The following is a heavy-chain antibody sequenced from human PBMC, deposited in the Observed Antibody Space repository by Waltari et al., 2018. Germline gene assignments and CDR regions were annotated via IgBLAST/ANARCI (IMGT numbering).Heavy chain of an antibody. V-gene: IGHV1-18*01. J-gene: IGHJ4*02. CDR3: ARDDVDSSAFGGF. CDR1: GYIFSNYG. D-gene: IGHD3-16*01. Sequence: VQLEQSGPELKMPGASVKVSCKGSGYIFSNYGVTWVRQAPGQGAEWMGWISGYNGDAKYEEKFEGRVTMTRDTSTSTAYMEIRGLRSDDTAVYFCARDDVDSSAFGGFWGQGTQVTVSS. CDR2: ISGYNGDA.